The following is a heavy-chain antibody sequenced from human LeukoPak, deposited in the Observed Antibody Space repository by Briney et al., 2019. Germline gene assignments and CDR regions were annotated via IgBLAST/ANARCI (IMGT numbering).Heavy chain of an antibody. J-gene: IGHJ4*02. D-gene: IGHD4-17*01. V-gene: IGHV3-74*01. CDR2: INSDGSDT. Sequence: GGSLRLSCAVSGFTFRSSWMHWVRQAPGKGLVWVSRINSDGSDTNYADSVKGRFIISRDNAGNALYLQMSSLRAEDTAVYYCAANFFGDSNYWGQGTLVTVSS. CDR1: GFTFRSSW. CDR3: AANFFGDSNY.